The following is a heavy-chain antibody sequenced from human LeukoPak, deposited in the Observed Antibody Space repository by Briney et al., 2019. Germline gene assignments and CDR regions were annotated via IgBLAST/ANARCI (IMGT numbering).Heavy chain of an antibody. D-gene: IGHD3-22*01. J-gene: IGHJ4*02. CDR1: GYTFTSYG. CDR2: ISAYNGNT. Sequence: GASVKVSCKASGYTFTSYGISWVRQAPGQGLEWMGWISAYNGNTNYAQKLQGRVTMTTDTSTSTAYMELRSLRSDDTAVYYCARDQFIDCYDSSGYHYFDYWGQGTLVTVSS. V-gene: IGHV1-18*01. CDR3: ARDQFIDCYDSSGYHYFDY.